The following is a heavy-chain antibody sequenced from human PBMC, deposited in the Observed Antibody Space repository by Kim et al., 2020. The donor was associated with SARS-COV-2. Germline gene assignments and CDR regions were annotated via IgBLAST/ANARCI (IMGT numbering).Heavy chain of an antibody. D-gene: IGHD6-19*01. Sequence: SETLSLTCTVSGGSISSYYWSWIRQPPGKGLEWIGYIYYSGSTNYNPSLKSRVTISVDTSKNQFSLKLSSVTAADTAVYYCARDAKLSQYSSGWYHYYYGMDVWGQGTPVTVAS. V-gene: IGHV4-59*01. CDR2: IYYSGST. CDR3: ARDAKLSQYSSGWYHYYYGMDV. CDR1: GGSISSYY. J-gene: IGHJ6*02.